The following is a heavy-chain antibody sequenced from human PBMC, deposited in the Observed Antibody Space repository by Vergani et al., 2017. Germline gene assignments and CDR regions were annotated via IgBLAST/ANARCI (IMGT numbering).Heavy chain of an antibody. Sequence: EVQLVESGGGLVQPGGSLRLSCAASGFTFSSYWMSWVRQAPGKGLEWVANINQDGSEKYYVDSVKGRFTISRDNAKNSLYLQMNSRRAEETAVYLCAGGCSSTSCYSEGYYFDYWGQGTLVTVSS. J-gene: IGHJ4*02. CDR3: AGGCSSTSCYSEGYYFDY. D-gene: IGHD2-2*02. CDR1: GFTFSSYW. CDR2: INQDGSEK. V-gene: IGHV3-7*04.